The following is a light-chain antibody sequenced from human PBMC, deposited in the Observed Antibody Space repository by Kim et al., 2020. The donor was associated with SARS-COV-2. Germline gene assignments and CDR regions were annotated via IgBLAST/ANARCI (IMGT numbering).Light chain of an antibody. V-gene: IGKV1-5*03. Sequence: SASVGDRVPITCRGSQSISSCLAWYQQKPGKAPNLLIYQASTVESGVPSRFSGSGSGTEFSLTISSLQPDDFATYYCQQCISYPYTFGQGTKLEI. J-gene: IGKJ2*01. CDR1: QSISSC. CDR3: QQCISYPYT. CDR2: QAS.